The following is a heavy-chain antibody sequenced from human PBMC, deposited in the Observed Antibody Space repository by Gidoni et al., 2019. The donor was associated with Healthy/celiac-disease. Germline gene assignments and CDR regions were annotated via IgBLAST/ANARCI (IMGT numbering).Heavy chain of an antibody. CDR3: AKESHNLYSGYYYYYYGMDV. V-gene: IGHV3-30*18. Sequence: QVQLVESGGGVVQPGRSLRLSCAASGFTFSSYGMHWVRQAPGKGLGVVAVISYDGSNKYYADSVKGRFTISRDNSKNTLYLQMNSLRAEDTAVYYCAKESHNLYSGYYYYYYGMDVWGQGTTVTVSS. CDR1: GFTFSSYG. CDR2: ISYDGSNK. D-gene: IGHD5-18*01. J-gene: IGHJ6*02.